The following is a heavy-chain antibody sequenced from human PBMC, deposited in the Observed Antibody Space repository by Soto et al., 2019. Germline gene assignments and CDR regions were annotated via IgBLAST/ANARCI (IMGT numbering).Heavy chain of an antibody. D-gene: IGHD3-16*01. CDR1: GGTFSSYA. J-gene: IGHJ4*02. CDR3: ARDPGARLRLAELHFDY. CDR2: IIPIFGTA. Sequence: SVKVSCKASGGTFSSYAISWVRQAPGQGLEWMGGIIPIFGTANYAQKFQGRVTITADESTSTAYMELSSLRSEDTAVYYCARDPGARLRLAELHFDYWGQGTMVTVSS. V-gene: IGHV1-69*13.